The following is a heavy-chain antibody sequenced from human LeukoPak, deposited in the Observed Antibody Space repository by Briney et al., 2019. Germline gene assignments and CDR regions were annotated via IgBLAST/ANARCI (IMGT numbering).Heavy chain of an antibody. Sequence: GGSLRLSCAASGFNFSTYWMTWVRQVPGKGLEWVANIKEDGSEIYYVDAVKGRFSISRDNAKTSLYLQMNNLSVADTAVYYCETDQTGRHPYFFDYWGQGTLVTVSS. D-gene: IGHD3-10*01. J-gene: IGHJ4*02. CDR1: GFNFSTYW. CDR2: IKEDGSEI. CDR3: ETDQTGRHPYFFDY. V-gene: IGHV3-7*01.